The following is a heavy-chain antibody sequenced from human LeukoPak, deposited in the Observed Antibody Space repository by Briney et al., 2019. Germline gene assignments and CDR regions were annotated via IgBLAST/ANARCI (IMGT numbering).Heavy chain of an antibody. CDR1: GFTVSSSY. V-gene: IGHV3-53*01. CDR2: IYSGGIT. Sequence: GGSLRLSCAASGFTVSSSYMSWVRQAPGKGLEWVSVIYSGGITYYADSVKGRFTISRDNSKNTLYLQMNSLRAEDTAVYYCAKLTYGSGTYGAFDYWGQGTLVTVST. CDR3: AKLTYGSGTYGAFDY. J-gene: IGHJ4*02. D-gene: IGHD3-10*01.